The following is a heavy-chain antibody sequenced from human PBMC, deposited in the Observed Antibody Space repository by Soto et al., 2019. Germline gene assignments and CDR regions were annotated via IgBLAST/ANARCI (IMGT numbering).Heavy chain of an antibody. CDR2: IFYTGST. J-gene: IGHJ4*02. Sequence: SETLSLTGSVSGGTINSGDYFWSCIRQPAGKGLEWIGSIFYTGSTYYSASLKSRASMSMDTSKSLFSLRLMSLTAVDPAVYFCARVKATLYRHYYFDYWGQGTPVTVSS. V-gene: IGHV4-30-4*02. D-gene: IGHD5-12*01. CDR3: ARVKATLYRHYYFDY. CDR1: GGTINSGDYF.